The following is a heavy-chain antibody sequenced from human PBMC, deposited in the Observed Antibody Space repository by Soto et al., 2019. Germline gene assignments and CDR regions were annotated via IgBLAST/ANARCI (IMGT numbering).Heavy chain of an antibody. CDR1: GFTFSSYW. D-gene: IGHD3-16*01. J-gene: IGHJ3*02. CDR2: INSDGSST. CDR3: ARDDYSWGSYFAFDI. V-gene: IGHV3-74*01. Sequence: GGSLRLSCAASGFTFSSYWMHWVRQAPGKGLVWVSRINSDGSSTSYADSVKGRFTISRDNAKNKLYLQMNSLRAEDTAVYYCARDDYSWGSYFAFDIWGQGTMVTVSS.